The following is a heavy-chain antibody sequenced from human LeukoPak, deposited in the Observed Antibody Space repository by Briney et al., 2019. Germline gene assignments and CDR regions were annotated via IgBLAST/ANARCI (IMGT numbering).Heavy chain of an antibody. CDR1: GGSISSSHW. V-gene: IGHV4-4*02. D-gene: IGHD3-16*01. Sequence: PSETLSLTCAVSGGSISSSHWWSWVRQPPGKGLEWIGEIFHGGNTNYSPSLKSRVAISVDQSKNQFSLKLNSVTAADTAVYYCARHYGPWGQGTLVTVSS. CDR3: ARHYGP. J-gene: IGHJ5*02. CDR2: IFHGGNT.